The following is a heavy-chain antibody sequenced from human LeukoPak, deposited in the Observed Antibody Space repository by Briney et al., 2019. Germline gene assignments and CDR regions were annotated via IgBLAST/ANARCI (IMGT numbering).Heavy chain of an antibody. D-gene: IGHD4-11*01. CDR3: ARVSDYSNYFDY. CDR2: IWYDGSNK. Sequence: GRSLRLSCAASGFSFSSNGMHWGRQAPGKGLEWVEVIWYDGSNKYYADSVKGRFTISRDNSKNTLYLQMNSLRAEDTAVYYCARVSDYSNYFDYWGQGTLVTVSS. CDR1: GFSFSSNG. V-gene: IGHV3-33*01. J-gene: IGHJ4*02.